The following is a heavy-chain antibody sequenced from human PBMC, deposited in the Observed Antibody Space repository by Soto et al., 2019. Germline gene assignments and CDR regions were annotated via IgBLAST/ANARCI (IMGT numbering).Heavy chain of an antibody. V-gene: IGHV3-23*01. CDR3: AKALDGGFGELFFDK. D-gene: IGHD3-10*01. CDR1: GFVFSHFA. J-gene: IGHJ4*02. Sequence: EVQLLESGGGLVQPGGSLRLSCEASGFVFSHFALSWVRQAPGKGLEWVSGISGGSETTSYADSVKGRFTISRDNSKGTLFLQMNNLRAEDTATYFCAKALDGGFGELFFDKWGQGTLVTVSS. CDR2: ISGGSETT.